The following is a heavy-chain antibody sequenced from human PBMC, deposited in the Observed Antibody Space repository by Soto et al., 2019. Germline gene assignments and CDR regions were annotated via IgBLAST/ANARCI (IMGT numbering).Heavy chain of an antibody. J-gene: IGHJ4*02. V-gene: IGHV3-7*01. D-gene: IGHD2-15*01. CDR3: ARDRGYCNGGTCYSVLDY. CDR1: GFTFSTYY. Sequence: GGSLRLSCAASGFTFSTYYMNWVRQAPGKGLEWVANIKHDGSEKNYVDSVKGRFTISRDNAKNSLYLQMNSLRAEDTAVYYCARDRGYCNGGTCYSVLDYWGQGTLVTVSS. CDR2: IKHDGSEK.